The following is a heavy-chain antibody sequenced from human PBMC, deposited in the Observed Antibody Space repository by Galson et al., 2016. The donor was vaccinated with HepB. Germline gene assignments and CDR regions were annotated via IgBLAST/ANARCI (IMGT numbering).Heavy chain of an antibody. D-gene: IGHD2-8*01. CDR2: ISSSGRYI. CDR3: ARDVWAARTDYYAMDV. CDR1: GFIFSSYN. V-gene: IGHV3-21*01. Sequence: SLRLSCAASGFIFSSYNMNWVRQAPGKGLEWVSSISSSGRYIYYADSVKGRFTISRDNAEKSLYLQMNSLRAEDTAVYYCARDVWAARTDYYAMDVWGQGTTVTVSS. J-gene: IGHJ6*02.